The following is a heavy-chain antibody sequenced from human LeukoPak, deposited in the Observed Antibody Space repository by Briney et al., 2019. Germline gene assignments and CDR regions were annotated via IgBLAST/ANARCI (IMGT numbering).Heavy chain of an antibody. CDR1: GDSISSSSSY. D-gene: IGHD6-19*01. CDR3: ARNIAVAGRGDYMDV. V-gene: IGHV4-39*01. Sequence: SETLSLTCTVSGDSISSSSSYWGWIRQPPGKGLEWIGSIYYSGSTYYNTSLKSRVTISVDTSKNQFSLKLSSVTAADTAVYYCARNIAVAGRGDYMDVWGKGTTVTVSS. CDR2: IYYSGST. J-gene: IGHJ6*03.